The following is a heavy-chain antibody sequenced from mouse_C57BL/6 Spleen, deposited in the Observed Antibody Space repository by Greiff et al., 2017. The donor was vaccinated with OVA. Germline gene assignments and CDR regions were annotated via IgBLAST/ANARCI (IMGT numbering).Heavy chain of an antibody. CDR1: GYTFTSYW. Sequence: QVQLQQSGAELVKPGASVKLSCKASGYTFTSYWMHWVKQRPGRGLEWIGRIDPNSGGTKYNEKFKSKATLTVDKPSSTAYMQLSSLTSEDSAVYYCARDYYGSSYEADFDYWGQGTTLTVSS. CDR3: ARDYYGSSYEADFDY. CDR2: IDPNSGGT. V-gene: IGHV1-72*01. D-gene: IGHD1-1*01. J-gene: IGHJ2*01.